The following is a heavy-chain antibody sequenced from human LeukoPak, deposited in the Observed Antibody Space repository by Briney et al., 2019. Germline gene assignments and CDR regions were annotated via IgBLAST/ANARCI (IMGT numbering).Heavy chain of an antibody. D-gene: IGHD2-2*01. CDR3: ARRYCSSTSCYQDVFDI. V-gene: IGHV5-51*01. CDR2: IYPGDSDT. Sequence: GESLQISCKGSGYSFSNYWIGWVRQMPGKGLEWMGIIYPGDSDTRYSPSFQGHVTISADKSISTAYLQWSSLKASDTAMYYCARRYCSSTSCYQDVFDIWGQGTMVTVSS. J-gene: IGHJ3*02. CDR1: GYSFSNYW.